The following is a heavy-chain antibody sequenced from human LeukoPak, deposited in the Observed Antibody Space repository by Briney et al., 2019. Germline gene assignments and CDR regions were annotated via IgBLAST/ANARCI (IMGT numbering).Heavy chain of an antibody. D-gene: IGHD3-22*01. Sequence: GGSLRLSCAASGFTFSSYGMHWVRQAPGKGLEWVAVISYDGNNKFYADSVQGRFTISRDNSKNTLYLQMNSLRAEDTAVYYCASAYYDSSAQYYWGQGTLVTVSS. CDR2: ISYDGNNK. V-gene: IGHV3-30*03. J-gene: IGHJ4*02. CDR1: GFTFSSYG. CDR3: ASAYYDSSAQYY.